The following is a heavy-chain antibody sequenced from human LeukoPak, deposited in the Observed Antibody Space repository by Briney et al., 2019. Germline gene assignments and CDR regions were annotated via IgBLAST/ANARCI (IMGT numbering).Heavy chain of an antibody. CDR2: VYSGGST. CDR3: ARAGYYDSSGFYAADAFDI. CDR1: GFTVSSDY. Sequence: PGGSLRLSCAASGFTVSSDYMTWVRQAPGKGLEWVSFVYSGGSTYYEDSVKGRFTISRDSSKNTLFLQMNSLRVGDTAVYYCARAGYYDSSGFYAADAFDIWGQGTVVTVSS. J-gene: IGHJ3*02. D-gene: IGHD3-22*01. V-gene: IGHV3-53*01.